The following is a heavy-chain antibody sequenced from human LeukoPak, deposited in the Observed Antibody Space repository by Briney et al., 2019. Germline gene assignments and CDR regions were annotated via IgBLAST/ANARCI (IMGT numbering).Heavy chain of an antibody. D-gene: IGHD3-16*02. CDR3: ARDWVRYCSTTSCLLQFDS. CDR2: ISPYSGNI. Sequence: ASVKVSCKAYGYTFSSHGISWVRQAPGQGLEWMGWISPYSGNINSAQKLQGRLTMTTDTSTNTAYMELRGLRSDDTAVYYCARDWVRYCSTTSCLLQFDSWGQGTLVTVSS. V-gene: IGHV1-18*01. J-gene: IGHJ4*02. CDR1: GYTFSSHG.